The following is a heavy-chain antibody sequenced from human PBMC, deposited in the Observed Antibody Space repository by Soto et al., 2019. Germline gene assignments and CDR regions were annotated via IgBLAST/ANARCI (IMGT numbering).Heavy chain of an antibody. CDR1: GGSVSSTSYY. V-gene: IGHV4-61*01. CDR3: ARRPSRCTSDNCQLPFDP. D-gene: IGHD1-1*01. Sequence: QVQLQESGPGLVKPSETLSLTCTVSGGSVSSTSYYWSWIRQPPGKELEWIGHTYYNGKSNNNPSLKSRVTISVDTSKNQFSLKVNSVTAADTAVYYCARRPSRCTSDNCQLPFDPWGQGILVIVSS. CDR2: TYYNGKS. J-gene: IGHJ5*02.